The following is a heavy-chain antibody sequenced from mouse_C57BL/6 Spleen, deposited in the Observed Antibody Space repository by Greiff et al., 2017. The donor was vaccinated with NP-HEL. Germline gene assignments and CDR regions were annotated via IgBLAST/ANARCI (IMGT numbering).Heavy chain of an antibody. CDR1: GYSITSGYY. D-gene: IGHD1-1*01. Sequence: ESGPGLVKPSQSLSLTCSVTGYSITSGYYWNWIRQFPGNKLEWMGYISYDGSNNYNPSLKNRISITRDTSKNQFFLKLNSVTTEDTATYYCASSYGSSYGGAWFAYWGQGTLVTVSA. CDR2: ISYDGSN. J-gene: IGHJ3*01. CDR3: ASSYGSSYGGAWFAY. V-gene: IGHV3-6*01.